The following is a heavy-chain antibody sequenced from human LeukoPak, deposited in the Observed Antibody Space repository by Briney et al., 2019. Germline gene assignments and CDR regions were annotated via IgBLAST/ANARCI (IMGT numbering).Heavy chain of an antibody. CDR2: ISSSGSTI. CDR3: ARDKVGGTYYYYYYMDV. CDR1: GFTFSDYY. Sequence: GGSLRLSCAASGFTFSDYYMSWIRQAPGKGLEWVSYISSSGSTIYYADSVKGRFTISRDNAKNSLCLQMNSLRAEDTAVYYCARDKVGGTYYYYYYMDVWGEGTTVTVSS. V-gene: IGHV3-11*04. D-gene: IGHD4-23*01. J-gene: IGHJ6*03.